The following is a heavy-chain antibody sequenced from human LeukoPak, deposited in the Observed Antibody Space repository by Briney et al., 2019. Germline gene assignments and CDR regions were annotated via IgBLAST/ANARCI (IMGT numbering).Heavy chain of an antibody. D-gene: IGHD3-3*01. J-gene: IGHJ3*02. V-gene: IGHV4-59*01. CDR3: AAFYDSWSGYYIENAFDI. CDR2: IYYSGST. Sequence: SETLSLTCTVSGGSISSYYWSWIRQPPGKGLDCIGYIYYSGSTNYNPSLKSRVTISVDTSKNQFSLKLSSVTAADTAVYYCAAFYDSWSGYYIENAFDIWGQGTTVTVSS. CDR1: GGSISSYY.